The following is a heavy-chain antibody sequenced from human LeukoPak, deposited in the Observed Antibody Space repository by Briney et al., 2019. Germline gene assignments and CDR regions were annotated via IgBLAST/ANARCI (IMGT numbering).Heavy chain of an antibody. CDR1: GYPISSGYY. CDR3: ARVGYCSGGSCYDLRFDY. Sequence: SETLSLTCAVSGYPISSGYYWGWIRQPPGKGLEWIGSIYHSGSTYYNPSLKSRVTISVDTSKNQFSLKLSSVTAADTAVYYCARVGYCSGGSCYDLRFDYRGQGTLVTVSS. CDR2: IYHSGST. J-gene: IGHJ4*02. V-gene: IGHV4-38-2*01. D-gene: IGHD2-15*01.